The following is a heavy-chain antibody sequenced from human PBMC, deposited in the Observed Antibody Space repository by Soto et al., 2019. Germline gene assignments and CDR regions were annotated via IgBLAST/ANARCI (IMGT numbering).Heavy chain of an antibody. Sequence: QVQLVQSGAEVKKPGSSVKVSCKSYGDDFNSYAIAWVRQAPGQGLEWMGGILPILGRGNYAPKFQGRVTMTADKSTRTAYMELSSLTSEDTAVYYGARARGYNDYWGQGTLVTVSS. J-gene: IGHJ4*02. D-gene: IGHD5-18*01. CDR2: ILPILGRG. V-gene: IGHV1-69*06. CDR1: GDDFNSYA. CDR3: ARARGYNDY.